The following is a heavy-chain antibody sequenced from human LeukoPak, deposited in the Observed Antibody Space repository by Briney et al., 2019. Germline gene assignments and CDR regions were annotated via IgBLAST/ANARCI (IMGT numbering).Heavy chain of an antibody. Sequence: PGGSLRLSCAASGFTFSSYSMNWVRQAPGKGLEWVSYISSSSTIYYADSVKGRFTISRDNAKNSLYLQMNSLRAEDTAVYYCAIPPDYYDSSVSDYWGQGTLVTVSS. J-gene: IGHJ4*02. CDR3: AIPPDYYDSSVSDY. CDR2: ISSSSTI. CDR1: GFTFSSYS. V-gene: IGHV3-48*01. D-gene: IGHD3-22*01.